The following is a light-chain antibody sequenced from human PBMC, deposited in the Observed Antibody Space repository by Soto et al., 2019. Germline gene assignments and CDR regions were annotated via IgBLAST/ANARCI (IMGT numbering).Light chain of an antibody. V-gene: IGKV3-15*01. CDR1: QSVSSN. Sequence: EIVMTQSPATLSVSPGERDTLSCRASQSVSSNLAWYQQKPGQTPRLLIYGASTRATGIPARFSGSGSGTEFTLTIRSLQSGDFAVYYCQQYHNWPPGTFGQGTKVEI. CDR3: QQYHNWPPGT. CDR2: GAS. J-gene: IGKJ1*01.